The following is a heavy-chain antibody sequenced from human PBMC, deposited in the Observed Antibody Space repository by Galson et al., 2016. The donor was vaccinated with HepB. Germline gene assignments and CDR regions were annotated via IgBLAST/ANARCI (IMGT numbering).Heavy chain of an antibody. J-gene: IGHJ5*02. CDR3: VRQTSRSFDP. CDR2: IYPADSET. V-gene: IGHV5-51*01. Sequence: SGAEVKKPGESLKISCKASGYFFTTYWIGWVRQMPGKGLEWMGLIYPADSETRYSPSFQGHVTISADRSIGTAFLQWSSLKASDTAIYYCVRQTSRSFDPWGQGTLVSVSS. CDR1: GYFFTTYW.